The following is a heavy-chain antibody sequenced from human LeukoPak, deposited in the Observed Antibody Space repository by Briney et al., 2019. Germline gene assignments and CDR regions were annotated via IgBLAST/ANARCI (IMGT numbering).Heavy chain of an antibody. V-gene: IGHV7-4-1*02. D-gene: IGHD3-22*01. J-gene: IGHJ1*01. CDR3: ARSYYYDSSGYYDRSLGYFQH. CDR1: GYTFTSYA. Sequence: ASVTVSCKAYGYTFTSYAMNWVRQAPGQGLEWMGWINTNTGNPTYAQGFTGRFVFSLDTSVSTAYLQISSLKAEDTAVYYCARSYYYDSSGYYDRSLGYFQHWGRGTLVTVSS. CDR2: INTNTGNP.